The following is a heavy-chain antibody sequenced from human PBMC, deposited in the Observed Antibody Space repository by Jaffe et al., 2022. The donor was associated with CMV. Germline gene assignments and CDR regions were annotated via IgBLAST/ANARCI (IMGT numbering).Heavy chain of an antibody. J-gene: IGHJ4*02. CDR2: IWYDGSNE. CDR3: ARDLDTGTRPDH. V-gene: IGHV3-33*01. D-gene: IGHD5-18*01. CDR1: GFTFSSYG. Sequence: QVQLVESGGGVVQPGRSLRLSCAASGFTFSSYGMHWVRQAPGKGLEWVAVIWYDGSNEYYADSVKGRFTISRDNSKNTLYLQMNSLRAEDTSVYYCARDLDTGTRPDHWGQGTLVTVSS.